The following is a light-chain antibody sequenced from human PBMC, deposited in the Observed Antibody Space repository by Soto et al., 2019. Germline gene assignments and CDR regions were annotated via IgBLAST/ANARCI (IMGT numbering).Light chain of an antibody. Sequence: DTQMTQSPSTLSASVGDRVTITCRASQSIDTWLAWYQQKPGRAPKLLLYEVSNLQSGVPPRFSGSGSGTEFTLTITSLQPGDFATYYCQQYNGYPWTFGQGTKVEIK. V-gene: IGKV1-5*01. CDR2: EVS. CDR1: QSIDTW. CDR3: QQYNGYPWT. J-gene: IGKJ1*01.